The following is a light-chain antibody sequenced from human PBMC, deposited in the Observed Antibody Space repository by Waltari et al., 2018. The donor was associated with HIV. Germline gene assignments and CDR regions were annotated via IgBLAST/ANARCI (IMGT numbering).Light chain of an antibody. J-gene: IGLJ1*01. V-gene: IGLV2-11*01. Sequence: QPALTQPRSVSGSPGQSVTISCTGTSSDIGNYKYVSWYQQHPGKAPKLIIYDVTKRPSGVPDRFAGSKSGNTASLTISGLQADDEADYYCCSYTGSYVFGSGTKVTVL. CDR2: DVT. CDR1: SSDIGNYKY. CDR3: CSYTGSYV.